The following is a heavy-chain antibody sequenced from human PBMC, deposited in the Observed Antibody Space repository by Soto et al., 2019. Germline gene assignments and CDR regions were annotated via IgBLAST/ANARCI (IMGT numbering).Heavy chain of an antibody. J-gene: IGHJ3*02. D-gene: IGHD3-10*01. CDR2: MSAHNGNT. CDR1: GYTFTSYG. Sequence: ASVKVSCTASGYTFTSYGISWVRQDPGQGLEWMRWMSAHNGNTNYAQKFQERVTITRDMPTSTAYMELSSLRSEDTAVYYCASVGGVRGVIKYACDIWGQ. CDR3: ASVGGVRGVIKYACDI. V-gene: IGHV1-18*01.